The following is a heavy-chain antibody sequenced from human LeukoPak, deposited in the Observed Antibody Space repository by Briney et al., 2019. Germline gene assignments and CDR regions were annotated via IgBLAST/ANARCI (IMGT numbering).Heavy chain of an antibody. CDR3: ARQREYCSGVSCYSDVFDI. CDR2: IYYSGST. J-gene: IGHJ3*02. Sequence: SQTLSLTCTVSGGSISNYYWSWIRQPPGKGLECIGYIYYSGSTNYNPSLKSRVTISVDTSKNQFSLRLSSVTAADTAVYYCARQREYCSGVSCYSDVFDIWGQGTMVTVSS. D-gene: IGHD2-15*01. V-gene: IGHV4-59*08. CDR1: GGSISNYY.